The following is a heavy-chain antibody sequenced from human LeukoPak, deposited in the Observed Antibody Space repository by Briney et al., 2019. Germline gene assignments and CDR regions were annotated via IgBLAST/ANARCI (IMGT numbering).Heavy chain of an antibody. CDR3: ARAPILRGYDY. V-gene: IGHV4-38-2*02. CDR2: IYHSGST. D-gene: IGHD3-3*02. CDR1: GYSISSGYY. J-gene: IGHJ4*02. Sequence: SETLSLTCTVSGYSISSGYYWGWTRQPPGKGLEWIGSIYHSGSTYYNPSLKSRVTISVDTSKNQFSLKLSSVTAADTAVYYCARAPILRGYDYWGQGTLVTVSS.